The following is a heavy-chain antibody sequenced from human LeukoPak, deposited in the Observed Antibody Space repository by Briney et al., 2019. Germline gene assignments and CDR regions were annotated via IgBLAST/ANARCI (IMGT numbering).Heavy chain of an antibody. J-gene: IGHJ4*02. Sequence: SETLSLTCAVYGGSFSGYYWSWIRQPPGKGLEWIGEINHSGSTNYNPSLKSRVTISVDTSNNQFSLRLISVTAADTAVYYCARGRGIIVEMATMSDDYWGQGTLVTVSS. D-gene: IGHD5-24*01. V-gene: IGHV4-34*01. CDR1: GGSFSGYY. CDR3: ARGRGIIVEMATMSDDY. CDR2: INHSGST.